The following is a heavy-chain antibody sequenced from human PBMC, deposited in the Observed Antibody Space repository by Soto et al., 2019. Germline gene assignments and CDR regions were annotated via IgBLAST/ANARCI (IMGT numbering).Heavy chain of an antibody. CDR2: ISTYNGKT. Sequence: QVQLVQSGTEVKTPGASVKVSCKASGYTFTSYGISWVRQAPGQGLEGMGWISTYNGKTVYAQKFQGRLTMTTDTSTTKIYMDLRSLRSNDTAIYYCARGGGRTPIPPRGWFDPWGQGTLVTVSS. D-gene: IGHD1-1*01. CDR3: ARGGGRTPIPPRGWFDP. V-gene: IGHV1-18*04. CDR1: GYTFTSYG. J-gene: IGHJ5*02.